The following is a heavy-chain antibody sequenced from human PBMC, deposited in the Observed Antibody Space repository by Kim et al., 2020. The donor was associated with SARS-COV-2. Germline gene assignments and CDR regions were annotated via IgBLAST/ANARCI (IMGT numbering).Heavy chain of an antibody. CDR3: ARHWGSEPSFDY. CDR1: GGSISSYY. V-gene: IGHV4-59*08. J-gene: IGHJ4*02. CDR2: ISYSGST. Sequence: SETLSLTCAVSGGSISSYYWSWIRQPPGERLEWIGYISYSGSTNYNPSLKSRVTISVDTSKNQFSLKLSSVTAADTAVYYCARHWGSEPSFDYWGQGTLVIVPS. D-gene: IGHD3-10*01.